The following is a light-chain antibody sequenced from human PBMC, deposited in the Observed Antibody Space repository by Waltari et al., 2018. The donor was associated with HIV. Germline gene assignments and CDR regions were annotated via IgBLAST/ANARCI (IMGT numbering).Light chain of an antibody. CDR2: AAS. CDR3: QQTYLTTYT. J-gene: IGKJ3*01. CDR1: QNIGKD. V-gene: IGKV1-39*01. Sequence: DIQMTQSPSSLSASVGDRIPITCRTSQNIGKDLNWYQQKPGTAPKVLIFAASSLHSGVPSRFSGSGSGTDFTLTISSLQPEDFATYYCQQTYLTTYTFGPGTNVDFK.